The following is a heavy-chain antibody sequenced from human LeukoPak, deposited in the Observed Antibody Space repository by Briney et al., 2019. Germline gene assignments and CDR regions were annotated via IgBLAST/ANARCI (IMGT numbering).Heavy chain of an antibody. Sequence: GASVKVSCKASGGTFSSYAISWVRQAPGQGLEWMGGIIPIFGTANYAQKFQGIVTITADESTSTAYMELSSLRSEDTAVYYCAGGGKVVRGVYFDYWGQGTLVTVSS. J-gene: IGHJ4*02. V-gene: IGHV1-69*13. CDR2: IIPIFGTA. D-gene: IGHD3-10*01. CDR1: GGTFSSYA. CDR3: AGGGKVVRGVYFDY.